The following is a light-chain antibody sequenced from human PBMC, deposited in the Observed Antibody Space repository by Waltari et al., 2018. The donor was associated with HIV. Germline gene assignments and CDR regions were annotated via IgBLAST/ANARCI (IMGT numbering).Light chain of an antibody. V-gene: IGLV1-40*01. CDR1: SSNIGAGYA. Sequence: QSVLTQPPSVSGAPGQRVTISCTGSSSNIGAGYAVHWYQQLPGTAPKVHTEVSNNRPVGVPARFSGSNSGTSASLAITGLQAEDEADYYCQSYDSSLSGSVVFGGGTKLTVL. CDR3: QSYDSSLSGSVV. CDR2: VSN. J-gene: IGLJ2*01.